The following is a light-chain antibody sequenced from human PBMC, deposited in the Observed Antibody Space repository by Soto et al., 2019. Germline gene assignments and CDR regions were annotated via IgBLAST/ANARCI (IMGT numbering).Light chain of an antibody. Sequence: IVMTQSPATLSVSLGDRATLSCRASQSVSTYLACYQQKPCQAPRLLIYGSSTSPTGLPASFSGSGSETDFSRTISSIPAADFAVYHCPQYDTCHPSYSFGRGIKLEIK. CDR2: GSS. CDR1: QSVSTY. J-gene: IGKJ2*01. V-gene: IGKV3-15*01. CDR3: PQYDTCHPSYS.